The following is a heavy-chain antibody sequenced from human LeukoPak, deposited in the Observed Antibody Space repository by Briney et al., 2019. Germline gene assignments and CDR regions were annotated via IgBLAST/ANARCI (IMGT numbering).Heavy chain of an antibody. CDR1: GFTFSGYW. CDR2: IKQDGSEK. Sequence: GGSLRLSCAASGFTFSGYWMSWVRQAPGKGLEWVANIKQDGSEKYYVDSVKGRFTISRDNAKNSLYLQMNSLRAEDTAVYYCARSIGYGDLPDYWGQGTLVTVSS. V-gene: IGHV3-7*01. D-gene: IGHD4-17*01. CDR3: ARSIGYGDLPDY. J-gene: IGHJ4*02.